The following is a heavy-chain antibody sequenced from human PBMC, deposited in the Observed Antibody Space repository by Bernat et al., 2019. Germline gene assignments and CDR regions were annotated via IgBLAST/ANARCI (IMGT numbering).Heavy chain of an antibody. V-gene: IGHV3-30*18. Sequence: QVQVVESGGGVVQPGRSLRPSCAASGFTFSSYGMHWVRQAPGKGLEWVAVISNDGSNKYYADSVKGRFTISRDNSKNTLYLQMNSLRAEDTAVYYCAKSTTVTQRGYFDYWGQGTLVTVSS. CDR1: GFTFSSYG. CDR3: AKSTTVTQRGYFDY. J-gene: IGHJ4*02. D-gene: IGHD4-11*01. CDR2: ISNDGSNK.